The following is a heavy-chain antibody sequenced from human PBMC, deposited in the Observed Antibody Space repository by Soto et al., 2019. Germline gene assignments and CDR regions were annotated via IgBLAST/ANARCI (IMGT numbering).Heavy chain of an antibody. D-gene: IGHD3-10*01. J-gene: IGHJ6*02. CDR3: AAELGFGKLSVV. Sequence: QVQVVQSGVEVRRPGSPVKVSCKASGDTFKNCVISWVRQAPGQGLEWMGGIIPLFGTTDFAQRFQGSLTITTDESTTTAYMELSRLRSEDTATYYCAAELGFGKLSVVWGQGTTVIVSS. CDR1: GDTFKNCV. V-gene: IGHV1-69*01. CDR2: IIPLFGTT.